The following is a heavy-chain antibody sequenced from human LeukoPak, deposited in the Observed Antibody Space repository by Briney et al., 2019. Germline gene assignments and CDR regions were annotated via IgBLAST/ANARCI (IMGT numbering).Heavy chain of an antibody. CDR2: IRNVGNDK. CDR1: GFTFDCCG. Sequence: GGSLTLSCAASGFTFDCCGMHWVRQAPGKGLEWVAFIRNVGNDKYYADSVKGRFFISRDNSKNTLSLQMNSLRVEDTAVYYCARDLRWRIAVAGTEMDVWGKGTTVTVSS. V-gene: IGHV3-30*02. J-gene: IGHJ6*04. D-gene: IGHD6-19*01. CDR3: ARDLRWRIAVAGTEMDV.